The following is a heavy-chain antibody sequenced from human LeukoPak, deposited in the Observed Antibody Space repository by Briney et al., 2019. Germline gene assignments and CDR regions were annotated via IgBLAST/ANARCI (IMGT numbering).Heavy chain of an antibody. D-gene: IGHD3/OR15-3a*01. CDR1: GVSISSSNSY. CDR3: ARQTGSGLFILP. J-gene: IGHJ4*02. Sequence: PSETLSLTCTVSGVSISSSNSYWGWIRQPPGKGLEWIGSIYYSGNTYHNASLKSQVSISIDTSKNQFSLRLTSVTAADTAMYYCARQTGSGLFILPGGQGTLVTVSS. V-gene: IGHV4-39*01. CDR2: IYYSGNT.